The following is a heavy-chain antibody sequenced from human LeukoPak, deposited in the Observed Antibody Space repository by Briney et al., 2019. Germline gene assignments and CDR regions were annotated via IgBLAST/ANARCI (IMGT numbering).Heavy chain of an antibody. V-gene: IGHV4-59*01. CDR3: AGMEGYDSSGYYYYFDY. CDR1: GGSISSYY. CDR2: NYYSGST. Sequence: SETLSLTCTVSGGSISSYYWSWIRQPPGKGLEWIGYNYYSGSTNYNPSLKSRVTISVDTSKNQFSLKLSSVAAADTAVYYCAGMEGYDSSGYYYYFDYWGQGTLVTVSS. D-gene: IGHD3-22*01. J-gene: IGHJ4*02.